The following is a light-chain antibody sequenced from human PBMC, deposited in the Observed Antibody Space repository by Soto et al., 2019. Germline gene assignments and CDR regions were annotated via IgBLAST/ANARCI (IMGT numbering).Light chain of an antibody. CDR3: QQRSNWIT. Sequence: EIVLTQSPGTLSLSPGDRATLSCRASQTVSSYLAWYQQKPGQAPRLLIYDASNRATGIPARFSGSGSGTDFTLTISSLEPEDFAVYHCQQRSNWITFGQGTRLEI. J-gene: IGKJ5*01. V-gene: IGKV3-11*01. CDR2: DAS. CDR1: QTVSSY.